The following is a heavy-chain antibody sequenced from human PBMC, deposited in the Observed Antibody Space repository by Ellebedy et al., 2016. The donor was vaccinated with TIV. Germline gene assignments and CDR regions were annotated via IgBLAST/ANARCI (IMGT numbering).Heavy chain of an antibody. V-gene: IGHV3-13*01. CDR3: ARVRFGDTAVDY. Sequence: GESLKISCAASGFTFSSYDMHWVRQGTGKGLEWVSAIGTAGDTSYPGSVKGRFTISRENAKNSLYLQITSLRAEDTAVYYCARVRFGDTAVDYWGQGTLVTVSS. CDR1: GFTFSSYD. D-gene: IGHD2-21*01. CDR2: IGTAGDT. J-gene: IGHJ4*03.